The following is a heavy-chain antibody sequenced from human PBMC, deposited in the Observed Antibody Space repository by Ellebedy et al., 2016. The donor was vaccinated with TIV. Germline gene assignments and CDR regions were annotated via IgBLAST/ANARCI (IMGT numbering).Heavy chain of an antibody. CDR1: GFTFDDYA. CDR2: ISWNSGSI. J-gene: IGHJ4*02. V-gene: IGHV3-9*01. D-gene: IGHD1-1*01. Sequence: SLKISCAASGFTFDDYAMHWVRQAPGKGLEWVSGISWNSGSIGYADSVKGRFTISRDNAKNSLYLQMNSLRAEDTALYYCAKDPQGGTTGTTLGSYFDYWGQGTLVTVSS. CDR3: AKDPQGGTTGTTLGSYFDY.